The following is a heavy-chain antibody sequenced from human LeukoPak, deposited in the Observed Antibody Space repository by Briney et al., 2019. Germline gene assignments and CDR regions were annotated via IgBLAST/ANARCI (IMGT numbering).Heavy chain of an antibody. J-gene: IGHJ4*02. CDR1: GGSFSGYY. V-gene: IGHV4-34*01. CDR2: INHSGST. D-gene: IGHD3-22*01. Sequence: PSETLSLTCAVYGGSFSGYYWSWIRQPPGKGLEWIGEINHSGSTNYNPSLKSRVTISVDTSKNQFSLKLSSVTAADTAVYYCARLVGGYYPYYFDYWGQGTLVTVSS. CDR3: ARLVGGYYPYYFDY.